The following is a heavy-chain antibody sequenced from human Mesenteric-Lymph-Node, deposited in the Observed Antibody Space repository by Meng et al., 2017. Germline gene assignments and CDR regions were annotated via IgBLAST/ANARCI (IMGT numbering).Heavy chain of an antibody. CDR2: ISYDGSNK. CDR1: GFTFSSYA. CDR3: AKAAGQWLVQIDFDY. D-gene: IGHD6-19*01. V-gene: IGHV3-30*04. J-gene: IGHJ4*02. Sequence: GESLKISCAASGFTFSSYAMHWVRQAPGKGLEWVAVISYDGSNKYYADSVKGRFTISRDNSKNTLYLQMNSLRAEDTAVYYCAKAAGQWLVQIDFDYWGQGTLVTVSS.